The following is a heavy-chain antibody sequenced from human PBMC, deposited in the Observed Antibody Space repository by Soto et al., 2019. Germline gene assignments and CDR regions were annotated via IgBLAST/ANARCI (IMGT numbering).Heavy chain of an antibody. CDR1: GYIFINYY. D-gene: IGHD3-3*01. Sequence: ASVKVSCKTSGYIFINYYIHWVRQAPVQGLEWVALFNPMSGSTNYAQKLQGRVTVTSDTSTSTVYMELSSLISEDTAVYYCARVEATSREYYDFWSGYYWGSGTSSNDAFDIWGQGKMVT. CDR3: ARVEATSREYYDFWSGYYWGSGTSSNDAFDI. J-gene: IGHJ3*02. V-gene: IGHV1-46*04. CDR2: FNPMSGST.